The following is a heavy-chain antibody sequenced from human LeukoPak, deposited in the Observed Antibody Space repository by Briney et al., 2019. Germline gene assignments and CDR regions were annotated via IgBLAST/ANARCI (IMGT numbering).Heavy chain of an antibody. J-gene: IGHJ4*02. Sequence: GASVKVSCKVSGYTLTELSMHWVRQAPGKGLEWMGGFDPEDGETIYAQKFQGRVTMTEDTSTDTAYMELSSLRSGDTAVYYCARAAAVSDFWSGYYEGVLDYWGQGTLVTVSS. CDR1: GYTLTELS. V-gene: IGHV1-24*01. D-gene: IGHD3-3*01. CDR2: FDPEDGET. CDR3: ARAAAVSDFWSGYYEGVLDY.